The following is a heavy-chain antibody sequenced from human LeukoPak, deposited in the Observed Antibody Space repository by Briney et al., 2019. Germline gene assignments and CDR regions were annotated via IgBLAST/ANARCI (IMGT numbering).Heavy chain of an antibody. J-gene: IGHJ4*02. D-gene: IGHD5-18*01. CDR1: GFTVSSNY. Sequence: GGSLRLSCAASGFTVSSNYMSWVRQAPGKGLEWVSVICSGGTTYYADSVKGRFTISRDNSKNTLHLQMNSLRAEDTAVYYCARDQYSYAHAAHWGQGTLVTVSS. CDR3: ARDQYSYAHAAH. CDR2: ICSGGTT. V-gene: IGHV3-66*01.